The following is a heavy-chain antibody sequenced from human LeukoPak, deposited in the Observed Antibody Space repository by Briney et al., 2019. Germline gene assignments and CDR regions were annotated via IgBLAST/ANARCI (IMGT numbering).Heavy chain of an antibody. Sequence: SSVKVSCKASGGPFSSYAISWVRQAPGQGLEWMGGIIPIFGTSNYAQKFQERVTITRDMSTSTAYMELSSLRSEDTAVYYCAALNPSIAARPSPDWGQGTLVTVSS. CDR3: AALNPSIAARPSPD. CDR2: IIPIFGTS. D-gene: IGHD6-6*01. V-gene: IGHV1-69*05. CDR1: GGPFSSYA. J-gene: IGHJ4*02.